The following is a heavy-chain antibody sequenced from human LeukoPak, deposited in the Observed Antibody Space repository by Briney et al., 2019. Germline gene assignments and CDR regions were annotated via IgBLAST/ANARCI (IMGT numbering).Heavy chain of an antibody. Sequence: GGSLRLSRAASGFTVSSNYMSWVRQAPGKGLEWVSVIYSGGSTYYADSVKGRFTISRHNSKNTLYLQKNSLRAEDTAMYYCARIPTVTKRGAFDIWGQGTMVTVSS. D-gene: IGHD4-17*01. J-gene: IGHJ3*02. V-gene: IGHV3-53*04. CDR1: GFTVSSNY. CDR2: IYSGGST. CDR3: ARIPTVTKRGAFDI.